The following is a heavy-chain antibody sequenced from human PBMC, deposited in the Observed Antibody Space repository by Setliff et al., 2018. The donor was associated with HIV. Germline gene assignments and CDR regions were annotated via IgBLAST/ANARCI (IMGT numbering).Heavy chain of an antibody. J-gene: IGHJ3*02. V-gene: IGHV4-39*02. CDR2: IHSSGNT. Sequence: SETLSLTCTVSDDSFSTSDYWWAWVRQPPGKGLEWIGEIHSSGNTNYSPSLKGRVTISVDTPKNQYSLNLKSVTAADTAVYYCARVREGFLPYDAFEIWGQGTMVTVSS. CDR3: ARVREGFLPYDAFEI. CDR1: DDSFSTSDYW. D-gene: IGHD3-3*01.